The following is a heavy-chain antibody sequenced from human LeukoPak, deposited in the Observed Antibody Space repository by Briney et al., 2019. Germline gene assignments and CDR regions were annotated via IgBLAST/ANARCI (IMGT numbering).Heavy chain of an antibody. CDR1: GYTFTSYD. Sequence: GASVKVSCKASGYTFTSYDINWVGQATGQGLEWMGWMNLNSGNTGYAQKFQGRVTITRNTSINTAYMELSSLRSEDTAVYYCARADSSSWYFRVNYYMDVWGKGTTVTVSS. V-gene: IGHV1-8*03. CDR2: MNLNSGNT. D-gene: IGHD6-13*01. CDR3: ARADSSSWYFRVNYYMDV. J-gene: IGHJ6*03.